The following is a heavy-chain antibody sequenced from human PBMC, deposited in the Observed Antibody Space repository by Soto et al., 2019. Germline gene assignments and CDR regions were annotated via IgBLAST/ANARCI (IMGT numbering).Heavy chain of an antibody. CDR3: ARYMNWFDP. CDR1: GYSISSGYY. CDR2: IYHSGST. V-gene: IGHV4-38-2*01. Sequence: SETLSLTCAVSGYSISSGYYWGWIRQPPGKGLEWIGSIYHSGSTYYNPSLKSRVTISVDTSKNQFSLKLSSVTAADTAVYYCARYMNWFDPWGQGTLVTVSS. J-gene: IGHJ5*02.